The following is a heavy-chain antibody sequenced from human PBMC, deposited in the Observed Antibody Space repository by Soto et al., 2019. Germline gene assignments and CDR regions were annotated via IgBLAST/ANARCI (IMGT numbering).Heavy chain of an antibody. CDR2: ISSSSSYI. Sequence: EVQLVESGGGLVKPGGSLRLSCAASGFTFSSYSMNWVRQAPGKGLEWVSSISSSSSYIYYADSVKGRFTISRDNAKNSLYMQMNSLRVEDTSLYDCAKDRGGDLKAFEIWGQGTMVTVSS. CDR3: AKDRGGDLKAFEI. CDR1: GFTFSSYS. V-gene: IGHV3-21*01. J-gene: IGHJ3*02. D-gene: IGHD3-10*01.